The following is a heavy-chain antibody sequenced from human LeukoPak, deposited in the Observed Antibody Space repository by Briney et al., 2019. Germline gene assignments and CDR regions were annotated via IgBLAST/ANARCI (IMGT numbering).Heavy chain of an antibody. CDR1: GFTFNSYG. CDR3: AKSGRSSSWYYFDY. J-gene: IGHJ4*02. Sequence: GGSLRLSCAASGFTFNSYGMSWVRQAPGKGLEWVSAISGSGDRTYYADSVKGRFTISRDNSKNTLYLQMNSLRAEDTAVYYCAKSGRSSSWYYFDYWGQGTLVTVSS. CDR2: ISGSGDRT. V-gene: IGHV3-23*01. D-gene: IGHD6-13*01.